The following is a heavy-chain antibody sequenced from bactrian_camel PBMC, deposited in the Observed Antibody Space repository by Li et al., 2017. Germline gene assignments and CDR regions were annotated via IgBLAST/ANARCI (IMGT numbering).Heavy chain of an antibody. Sequence: DVQLVESGGGLVQSGGSLRLSCAASAYTYSNVCMAWFRRSPGKEREGVATIDSNGSTSYAASAKGRFTISRDTAENTVSLQMNSLKSEDTALYYCVTSKEYGVSRPINYWGQGTQVTVS. V-gene: IGHV3S10*01. J-gene: IGHJ4*01. CDR2: IDSNGST. D-gene: IGHD3*01. CDR3: VTSKEYGVSRPINY. CDR1: AYTYSNVC.